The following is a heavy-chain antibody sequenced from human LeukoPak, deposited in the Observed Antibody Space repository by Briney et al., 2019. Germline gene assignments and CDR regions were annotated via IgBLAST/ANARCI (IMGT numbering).Heavy chain of an antibody. Sequence: GSSVKVSCKASGGTFSSYAISWVRQAPGQGLEWMGGIIPIFGTANYAQKFQGRVTITADESTSTAYMELSSLRSEDTAVYYCARDVAGYSYGLSGAGNWFDPWGQGTLVTVSS. CDR1: GGTFSSYA. CDR3: ARDVAGYSYGLSGAGNWFDP. CDR2: IIPIFGTA. V-gene: IGHV1-69*01. D-gene: IGHD5-18*01. J-gene: IGHJ5*02.